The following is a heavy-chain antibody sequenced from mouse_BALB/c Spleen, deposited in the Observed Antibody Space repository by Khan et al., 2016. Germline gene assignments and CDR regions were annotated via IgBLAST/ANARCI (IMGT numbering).Heavy chain of an antibody. D-gene: IGHD2-4*01. V-gene: IGHV14-3*02. J-gene: IGHJ3*01. Sequence: VQLQQSGAELVKPGASVKLSCTASGFNIKDTYMHWVKQRPEQGLEWIGRIDPANGNTKYDPKYQGKATITADTSSNTAYLQHSSLTSEDTAVYYCARSPYDYDVGFAYWGQGTLVTVSA. CDR3: ARSPYDYDVGFAY. CDR1: GFNIKDTY. CDR2: IDPANGNT.